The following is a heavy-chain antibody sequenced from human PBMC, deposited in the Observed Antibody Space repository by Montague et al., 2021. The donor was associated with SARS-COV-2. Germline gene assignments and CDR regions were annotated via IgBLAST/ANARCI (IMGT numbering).Heavy chain of an antibody. CDR3: ARGARQGYGFRLGSFDY. J-gene: IGHJ4*02. Sequence: SETLSLTCAVYGGSFSGYSWNWIRQPPGKGLEWIGEINYGGSTNYNPSLKSRVTMSVDTSKNQFSLKLSSVTAADTAVYYCARGARQGYGFRLGSFDYWGQGTLVTVSS. V-gene: IGHV4-34*01. D-gene: IGHD3-10*01. CDR2: INYGGST. CDR1: GGSFSGYS.